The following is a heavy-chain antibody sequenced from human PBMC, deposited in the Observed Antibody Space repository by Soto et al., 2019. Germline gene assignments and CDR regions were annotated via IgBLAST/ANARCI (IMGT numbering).Heavy chain of an antibody. D-gene: IGHD5-18*01. CDR2: IIPMFGTA. V-gene: IGHV1-69*13. J-gene: IGHJ6*02. CDR1: GGTFSSYA. CDR3: ARPVLMDTGVRYYYGMDV. Sequence: ASVNVSCKASGGTFSSYAMNWVRQAPRQGLEWMGGIIPMFGTADYAQKFQARVTITADESTSTAYMELSSLTSEDTAVYYCARPVLMDTGVRYYYGMDVWGQGTTVTVSS.